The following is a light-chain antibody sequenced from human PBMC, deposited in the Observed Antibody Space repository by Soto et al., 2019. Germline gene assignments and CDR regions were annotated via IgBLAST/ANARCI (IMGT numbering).Light chain of an antibody. CDR1: ETISPY. Sequence: DIQMTQSPSSLSVSVGDRVTISCRSSETISPYLSWYQQKFGEAPKRLIYYVSTLQGGVPSRFSGGGSGTEFNLTIDTLQPEDLAPYFCQQSYSMPFTFGPGTKVEIK. CDR2: YVS. J-gene: IGKJ3*01. V-gene: IGKV1-39*01. CDR3: QQSYSMPFT.